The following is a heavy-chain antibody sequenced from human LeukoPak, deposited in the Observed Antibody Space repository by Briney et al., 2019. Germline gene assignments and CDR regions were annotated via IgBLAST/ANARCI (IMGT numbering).Heavy chain of an antibody. Sequence: SETLSLTCAVYGGSFSGYYWSWIRQPPGKGLEWIGYIYYSGSTYYNPSLKSRVTISVDTSKNQFSLKLSSVTAADTAVYYCARDGLRRRIWGENWFDPWGQGTLVTVSS. CDR3: ARDGLRRRIWGENWFDP. CDR1: GGSFSGYY. V-gene: IGHV4-30-4*08. J-gene: IGHJ5*02. CDR2: IYYSGST. D-gene: IGHD3-16*01.